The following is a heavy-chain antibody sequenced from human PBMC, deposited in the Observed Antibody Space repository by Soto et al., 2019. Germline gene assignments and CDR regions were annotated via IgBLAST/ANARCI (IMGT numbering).Heavy chain of an antibody. CDR2: IIPILGIA. CDR1: GGTFSSYT. D-gene: IGHD4-17*01. V-gene: IGHV1-69*08. Sequence: QVQLVQSGAEVQKPGSSVKVSCKASGGTFSSYTISWVRQAPGQGLEWMGRIIPILGIANYAQKFQGRVTITANKSTSTAYMELSSLRSEDTAVSFCARDPPSTVTTRPWFDPWGQGTLVTVSS. J-gene: IGHJ5*02. CDR3: ARDPPSTVTTRPWFDP.